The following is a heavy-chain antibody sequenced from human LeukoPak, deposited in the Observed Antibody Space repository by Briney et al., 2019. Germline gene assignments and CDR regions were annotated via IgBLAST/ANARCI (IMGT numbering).Heavy chain of an antibody. CDR3: ARGRMDDYGDYPDC. J-gene: IGHJ4*02. V-gene: IGHV3-21*01. D-gene: IGHD4-17*01. CDR2: ISSSSNYK. Sequence: PGGSLRLSCAASGFTLSTYNMNWVRQAPGKGLEWVSSISSSSNYKYYADSVKGRFTISRDNAKNSLYLQMNSLRSEDPAVYYCARGRMDDYGDYPDCWGQGTLVTVSS. CDR1: GFTLSTYN.